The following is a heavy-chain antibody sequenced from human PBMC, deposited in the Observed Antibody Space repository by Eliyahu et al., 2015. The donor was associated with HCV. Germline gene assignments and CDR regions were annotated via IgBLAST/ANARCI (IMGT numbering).Heavy chain of an antibody. Sequence: QVQLVQSGAEVKKPGSSVKVSCKXXGVTFSSYAIXXVRQAPGQGXEWMGGIIPIFGTANYAQKFQGRVTITADESTSTAYMELSSLRSEDTAVYYCARAVRLRGGWFDPWGQGTLVTVSS. CDR1: GVTFSSYA. D-gene: IGHD4-17*01. V-gene: IGHV1-69*01. CDR2: IIPIFGTA. J-gene: IGHJ5*02. CDR3: ARAVRLRGGWFDP.